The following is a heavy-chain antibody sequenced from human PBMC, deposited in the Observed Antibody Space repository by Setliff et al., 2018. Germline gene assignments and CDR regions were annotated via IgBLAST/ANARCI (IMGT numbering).Heavy chain of an antibody. V-gene: IGHV4-4*09. CDR3: ARYDSSGYSENYYFDY. D-gene: IGHD3-22*01. CDR1: GFTFSGYY. Sequence: GSLRLSCAASGFTFSGYYMQWVRQAPGKGLEWIGYIYSSGSTYYSPSLKSRVTMFVDTSKNQFSLMLYSVTAADTAIYYCARYDSSGYSENYYFDYWGQGTLVTVSS. CDR2: IYSSGST. J-gene: IGHJ4*02.